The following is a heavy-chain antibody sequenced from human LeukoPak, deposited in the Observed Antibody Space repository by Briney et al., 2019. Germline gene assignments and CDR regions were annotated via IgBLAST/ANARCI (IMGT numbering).Heavy chain of an antibody. D-gene: IGHD5-24*01. J-gene: IGHJ4*02. CDR1: EGTFSSYA. V-gene: IGHV1-69*13. Sequence: SVKVSCKASEGTFSSYAISWVRQAPGQGLEWMGGIIPIFGTANYAQKFQGRVTITADESMSTAYMELSSLRSEDTAVYYCARDLQGDGSNDYWGQGTLVTVSS. CDR3: ARDLQGDGSNDY. CDR2: IIPIFGTA.